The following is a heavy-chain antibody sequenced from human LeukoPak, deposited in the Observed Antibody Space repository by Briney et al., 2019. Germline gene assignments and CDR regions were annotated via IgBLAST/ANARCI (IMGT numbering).Heavy chain of an antibody. CDR2: ISLSGSTI. CDR1: GFNFSDFY. J-gene: IGHJ4*02. D-gene: IGHD2-2*01. V-gene: IGHV3-11*01. CDR3: AREASCSSTTYYFDY. Sequence: GGSLRLSCAASGFNFSDFYMSWIRQAPGKGLEWLSSISLSGSTITYAASVKGRVTVSRDNAKTSLFLQMNSLRADDTAVYYCAREASCSSTTYYFDYWGQGTLVTVSS.